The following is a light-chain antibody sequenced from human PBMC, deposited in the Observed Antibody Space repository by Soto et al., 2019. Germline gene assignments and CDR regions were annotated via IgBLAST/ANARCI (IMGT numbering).Light chain of an antibody. Sequence: QSVLTQPPSASGTPGQRVTISCSGSSSNVGGNAVNWYQQLPGTAPKLLISDSKQRPSGVRDRFSGSKSGTSAALAISGLQSEDEADYYCAAWDDSLNGVVFGGGTKVTVL. CDR3: AAWDDSLNGVV. V-gene: IGLV1-44*01. CDR2: DSK. J-gene: IGLJ3*02. CDR1: SSNVGGNA.